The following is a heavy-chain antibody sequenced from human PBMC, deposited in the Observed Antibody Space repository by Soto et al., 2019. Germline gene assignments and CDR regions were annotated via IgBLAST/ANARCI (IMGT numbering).Heavy chain of an antibody. CDR2: ISSSSSYI. J-gene: IGHJ4*02. Sequence: PGGSLRLSCAASGFTFSSYSMNWVRQAPGKGLEWVSSISSSSSYIYYAESVKGRFTISRDNAKNSLYLQMNSLRAEDTAVYYCARDLRGRLATFDYWGQGTLVTVSS. V-gene: IGHV3-21*01. CDR1: GFTFSSYS. D-gene: IGHD5-12*01. CDR3: ARDLRGRLATFDY.